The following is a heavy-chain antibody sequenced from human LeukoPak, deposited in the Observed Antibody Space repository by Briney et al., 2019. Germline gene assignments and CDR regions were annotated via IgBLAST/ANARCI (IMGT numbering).Heavy chain of an antibody. J-gene: IGHJ3*02. V-gene: IGHV3-23*01. CDR1: GFTFSSYG. D-gene: IGHD5-18*01. Sequence: GGSLRLSCAASGFTFSSYGMHWVRQAPGKGLEWVSAISGSGGSTYYADSVKGRFTISRDNSKNTLYLQMNSLRAEDTAVYYCAKDLAGAVFGYSFDAFDIWGQGTMVTVSS. CDR3: AKDLAGAVFGYSFDAFDI. CDR2: ISGSGGST.